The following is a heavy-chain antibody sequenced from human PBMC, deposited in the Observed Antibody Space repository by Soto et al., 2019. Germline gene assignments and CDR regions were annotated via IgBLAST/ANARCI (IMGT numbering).Heavy chain of an antibody. J-gene: IGHJ5*02. CDR2: ISGSGGST. V-gene: IGHV3-23*01. Sequence: GGSLRLSCGASGFMFSDSAMSWIRQAPGKGLEWVSAISGSGGSTYYADSVKGRFTISRDNSKNTLYLQMNSLRGEDTARYYCAKGVSHSFGWPWFDPWGQGTLVTVSS. CDR3: AKGVSHSFGWPWFDP. D-gene: IGHD3-9*01. CDR1: GFMFSDSA.